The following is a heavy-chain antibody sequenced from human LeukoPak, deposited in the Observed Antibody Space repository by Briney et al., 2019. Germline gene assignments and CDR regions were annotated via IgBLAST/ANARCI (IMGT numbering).Heavy chain of an antibody. CDR1: GGSISSSSYY. CDR2: IYYSGST. J-gene: IGHJ4*02. CDR3: ARGGYDSSGYYSKYYFDY. Sequence: SETLSLTCTVSGGSISSSSYYWGWIRQPPGKGLEWIGSIYYSGSTYYNPSLKSRVTISVDTSKNQFSLKLSSVTAADTAVYYCARGGYDSSGYYSKYYFDYWGQGTLVTVSS. V-gene: IGHV4-39*07. D-gene: IGHD3-22*01.